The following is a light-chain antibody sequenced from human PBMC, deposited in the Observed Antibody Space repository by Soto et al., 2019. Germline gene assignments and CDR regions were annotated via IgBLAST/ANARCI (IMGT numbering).Light chain of an antibody. J-gene: IGKJ1*01. Sequence: EIVLTQSPGTLSLFPGERATLSCRATQSVNSDYLAWYQQKPGQAPRLLIYIASRRATGIPDRFSGSGSGTDFTLTISRLEPEDFAVHYCQQYGTSPWTFGQGTKVEIK. CDR2: IAS. CDR3: QQYGTSPWT. CDR1: QSVNSDY. V-gene: IGKV3-20*01.